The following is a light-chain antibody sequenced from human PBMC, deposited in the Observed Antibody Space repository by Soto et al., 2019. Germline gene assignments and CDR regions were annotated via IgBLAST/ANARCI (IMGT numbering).Light chain of an antibody. CDR2: DVT. CDR3: SSYTSDTTGV. CDR1: SSDVGGYNY. J-gene: IGLJ1*01. Sequence: QSVLTQPASVSGSPGQSIAISCTGTSSDVGGYNYVSWYQQHPGKAPKLMIYDVTTRPSGVSNRFSGSKSGNTAALTSSVLQSDDEADYYCSSYTSDTTGVFGTGTKLTVL. V-gene: IGLV2-14*03.